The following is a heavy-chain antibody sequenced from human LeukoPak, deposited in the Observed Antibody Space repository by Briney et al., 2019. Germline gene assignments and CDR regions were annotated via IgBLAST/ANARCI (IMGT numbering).Heavy chain of an antibody. V-gene: IGHV5-51*01. CDR3: ARLLYNWNYRLDV. CDR1: GYTFTNYW. J-gene: IGHJ6*04. Sequence: GESLKISCKGSGYTFTNYWIGWVRQMPGKGLEWMGIIYPGDSDTRYSPSFQGQVTISADKSISTAYLQWSSLKASDTAMYYCARLLYNWNYRLDVWGKGTTVTVSS. D-gene: IGHD1-7*01. CDR2: IYPGDSDT.